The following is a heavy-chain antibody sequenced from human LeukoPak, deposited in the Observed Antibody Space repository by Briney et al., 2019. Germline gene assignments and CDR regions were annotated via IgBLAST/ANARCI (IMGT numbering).Heavy chain of an antibody. J-gene: IGHJ3*02. CDR2: TYYSGST. V-gene: IGHV4-59*01. Sequence: SETLSLTCTVSGGSISSYYWSWIRQPPGKGLEWIGYTYYSGSTNYNPSLKSRVTISVDTSKNQFSLKLSSVTAADTAVYYCARDYAGYKYTAFDIWGQGTMVTVSS. D-gene: IGHD5-24*01. CDR3: ARDYAGYKYTAFDI. CDR1: GGSISSYY.